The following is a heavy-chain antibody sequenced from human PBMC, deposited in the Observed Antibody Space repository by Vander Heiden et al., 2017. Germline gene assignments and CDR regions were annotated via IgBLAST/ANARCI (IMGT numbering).Heavy chain of an antibody. CDR2: ISAYNGNT. J-gene: IGHJ4*02. V-gene: IGHV1-18*01. CDR3: ARDLVKLGYCSGGSCFEFDY. D-gene: IGHD2-15*01. Sequence: QVQLVQSGAEVKKPGASVKVSCKASGYTFTSNGISGVRQAPGQGLEWMGWISAYNGNTNYAQKLQGRVTMTTDTSTSTAYMELRSLRSDDTAVYYCARDLVKLGYCSGGSCFEFDYWGQGTLVTVSS. CDR1: GYTFTSNG.